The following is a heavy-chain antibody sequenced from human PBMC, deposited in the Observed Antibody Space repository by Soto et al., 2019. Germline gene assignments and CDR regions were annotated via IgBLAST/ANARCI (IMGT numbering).Heavy chain of an antibody. Sequence: SETLSLTSTVSGDSISSSDAWSWIRQPPGRGLEWIGYVSHSGITRYNPSLQSRVSVSVDTSRNQFSLKLNSVTAADTAVYFCAREYCANDVCFQPDYWGQGALVTVSS. D-gene: IGHD2-8*01. J-gene: IGHJ4*02. CDR1: GDSISSSDA. CDR2: VSHSGIT. CDR3: AREYCANDVCFQPDY. V-gene: IGHV4-59*12.